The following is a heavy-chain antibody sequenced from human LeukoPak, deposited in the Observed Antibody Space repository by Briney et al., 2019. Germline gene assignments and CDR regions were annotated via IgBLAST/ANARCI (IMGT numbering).Heavy chain of an antibody. D-gene: IGHD2-21*02. Sequence: GGSLRLSCAASGFTFDDYAMHWVRQAPGKGLEWVSLISWDGGSTYYADSVKGRFTISRDNSKNSLYLQMNSLRAEDTALYYCAKDMGSGDLEPILVHWGQGTLVTVSS. CDR1: GFTFDDYA. CDR3: AKDMGSGDLEPILVH. CDR2: ISWDGGST. J-gene: IGHJ1*01. V-gene: IGHV3-43D*04.